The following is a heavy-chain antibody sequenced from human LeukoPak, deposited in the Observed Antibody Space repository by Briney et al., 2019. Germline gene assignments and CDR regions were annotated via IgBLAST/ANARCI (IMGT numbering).Heavy chain of an antibody. J-gene: IGHJ4*02. CDR3: ARAFDYGSGTYRALLH. V-gene: IGHV3-48*01. Sequence: GGSLRLSCAASGFTFGSYSMNWVRQVPGKGLEWISYIIDNGNAIYYADSVQGRFTISRDNARNSLYLQMNNLRVEDTALYYCARAFDYGSGTYRALLHWGQGTLVTVSS. CDR1: GFTFGSYS. D-gene: IGHD3-10*01. CDR2: IIDNGNAI.